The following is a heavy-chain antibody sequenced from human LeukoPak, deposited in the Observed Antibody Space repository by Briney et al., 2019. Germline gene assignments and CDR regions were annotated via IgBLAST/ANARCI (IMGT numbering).Heavy chain of an antibody. V-gene: IGHV3-7*01. CDR1: GFTFSTSW. Sequence: GGSLRLSCAASGFTFSTSWMTWVRQAPGKGLDWLGNINPDGSTINYADSVKGRFTFSRDNAKNSLYLQMNSLRAEDTAVFYCARDSAYNALDIWGQGTMVTVSS. CDR3: ARDSAYNALDI. D-gene: IGHD4-11*01. J-gene: IGHJ3*02. CDR2: INPDGSTI.